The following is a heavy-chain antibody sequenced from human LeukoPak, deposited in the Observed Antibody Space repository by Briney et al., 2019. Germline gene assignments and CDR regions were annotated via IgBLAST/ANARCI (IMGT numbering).Heavy chain of an antibody. CDR1: GGSISSYY. V-gene: IGHV4-4*07. D-gene: IGHD2-8*01. CDR3: ARDGGRYCTNGVCYRGIDY. Sequence: PSETLSLTCTVSGGSISSYYWSWIRQPAGKGLEWTGRIYTSGSTNYNPSLKSRVTMSVDTSKNQFSLKLSSVTAADTAVYYCARDGGRYCTNGVCYRGIDYWGQGTLVTVSS. CDR2: IYTSGST. J-gene: IGHJ4*02.